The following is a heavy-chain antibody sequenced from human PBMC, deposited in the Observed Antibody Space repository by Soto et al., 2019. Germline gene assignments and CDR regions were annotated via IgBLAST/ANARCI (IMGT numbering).Heavy chain of an antibody. D-gene: IGHD6-19*01. Sequence: SETLSLTCTVSGGSISSSSYYWGWIRQPPGKGLEWIGSIYYSGSTYYNPSLKSRVTISVDTSKNQFSLKLSSVTAADTAVYYCARRAHSSGLFDYWGQGTLVTVS. CDR2: IYYSGST. V-gene: IGHV4-39*01. CDR1: GGSISSSSYY. J-gene: IGHJ4*02. CDR3: ARRAHSSGLFDY.